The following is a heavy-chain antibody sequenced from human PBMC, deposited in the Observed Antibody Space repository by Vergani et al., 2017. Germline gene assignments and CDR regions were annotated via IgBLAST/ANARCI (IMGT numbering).Heavy chain of an antibody. CDR2: ISSSISYI. D-gene: IGHD1-1*01. J-gene: IGHJ5*01. CDR3: ARWGNEKRLDS. CDR1: GFTFSSYS. Sequence: EVQLVESGGGLVKPGGSLRLSCAASGFTFSSYSMNWVRQAPGKGLEWVSSISSSISYIYYADSVKGRFTISRDNAKNSLYLQMNSLRAEDTAVYYCARWGNEKRLDSWGQGTLVTVSS. V-gene: IGHV3-21*01.